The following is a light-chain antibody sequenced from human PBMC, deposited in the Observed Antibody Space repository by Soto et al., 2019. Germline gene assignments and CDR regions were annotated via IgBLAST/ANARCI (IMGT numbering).Light chain of an antibody. CDR2: DVS. CDR1: SSDVGGYNY. Sequence: QSALTQPASVSGSPGQSITISCTGTSSDVGGYNYVSWYQQHPGKAPKLMIYDVSNRPSGVSNRFSGSKSGNTASLTISGLQAEDEADYYCSSYTTSSPHVLFGGGTKPTVL. V-gene: IGLV2-14*01. CDR3: SSYTTSSPHVL. J-gene: IGLJ2*01.